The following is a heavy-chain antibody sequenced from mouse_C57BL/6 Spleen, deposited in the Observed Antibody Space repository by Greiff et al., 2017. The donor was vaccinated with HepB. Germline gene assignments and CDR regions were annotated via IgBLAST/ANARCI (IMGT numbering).Heavy chain of an antibody. V-gene: IGHV1-55*01. CDR2: IYPGSGST. J-gene: IGHJ3*01. Sequence: VQLQQPGAELVKPGASVKMSCKASGYTFTSYWITWVKQRPGQGLEWIGDIYPGSGSTNYNEKFKSKATLTVDTSSSTAYMQLSSLTSEDSAVYYCARSGYYGSSYVVWFAYWGQGTLVTVSA. CDR3: ARSGYYGSSYVVWFAY. CDR1: GYTFTSYW. D-gene: IGHD1-1*01.